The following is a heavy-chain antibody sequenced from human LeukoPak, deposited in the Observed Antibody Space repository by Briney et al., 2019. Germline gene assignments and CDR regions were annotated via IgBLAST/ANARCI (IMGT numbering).Heavy chain of an antibody. Sequence: GGSLRLSCAASGFTFSSYEMNWFRQAPGKGLEWVSYISSSGATVYYADSVKGRFTISRDNAKNSLYLQMNSLRAEDTAVYYCARVSPNTVTTPQYFDYWGQGTLVTVSS. CDR2: ISSSGATV. CDR1: GFTFSSYE. J-gene: IGHJ4*02. D-gene: IGHD4-17*01. CDR3: ARVSPNTVTTPQYFDY. V-gene: IGHV3-48*03.